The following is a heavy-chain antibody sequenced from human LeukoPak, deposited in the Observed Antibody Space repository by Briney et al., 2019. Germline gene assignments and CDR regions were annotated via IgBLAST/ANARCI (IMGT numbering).Heavy chain of an antibody. D-gene: IGHD1-26*01. CDR2: MNPNSGNT. Sequence: ASVKVSCKASGYTFTGHYIHWVRQATGQGLEWMGWMNPNSGNTGYAQKFQGRVTMTEDTSTDTAYMELSSLRSEDTAVYYCAKVLKGATSSHFDYWGQGTLVTVSS. CDR1: GYTFTGHY. CDR3: AKVLKGATSSHFDY. V-gene: IGHV1-8*02. J-gene: IGHJ4*02.